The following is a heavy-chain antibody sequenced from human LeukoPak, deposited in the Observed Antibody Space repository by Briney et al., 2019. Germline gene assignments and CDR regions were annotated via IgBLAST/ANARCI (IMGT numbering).Heavy chain of an antibody. CDR1: GFTFSSYS. V-gene: IGHV3-21*01. J-gene: IGHJ4*02. CDR2: ISSSSSYI. CDR3: ASPSQVGATPFDY. D-gene: IGHD1-26*01. Sequence: PGGSLRLSCAASGFTFSSYSMNWARQAPGKGLEWVSSISSSSSYIYYADSVKGRFTISRDNAKNSLYLQMNSLRAEDTAVYYCASPSQVGATPFDYWGQGTLVTVSS.